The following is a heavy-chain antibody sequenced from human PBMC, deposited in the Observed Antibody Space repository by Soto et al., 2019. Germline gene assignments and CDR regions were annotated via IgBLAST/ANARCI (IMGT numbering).Heavy chain of an antibody. CDR3: ARAGDCSSTSCYWSLFDY. Sequence: QVQLQESGPGLVKPSQTLSLTCTVSGGSISSGGYYWSWIRQHPGKGLEWIGYIYYSGSSYYNPSLKSRVTLTVDTSKNQFSLRRSSVTAADPAVYYCARAGDCSSTSCYWSLFDYCGQGTLVTVSS. V-gene: IGHV4-31*03. D-gene: IGHD2-2*01. J-gene: IGHJ4*02. CDR1: GGSISSGGYY. CDR2: IYYSGSS.